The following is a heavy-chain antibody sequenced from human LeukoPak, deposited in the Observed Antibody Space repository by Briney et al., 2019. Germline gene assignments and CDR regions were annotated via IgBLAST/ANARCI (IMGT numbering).Heavy chain of an antibody. CDR3: ARGDDILTGYPSFDY. J-gene: IGHJ4*02. CDR2: IFYTESA. V-gene: IGHV4-59*01. CDR1: GASITSYY. Sequence: SETLSLTCTVSGASITSYYWSWIRQPPGKGLKCIGYIFYTESANYNPSLKSRVTISVDTSKNQFSLKLSSVTAADTAVYYCARGDDILTGYPSFDYWGQGTLVTVSS. D-gene: IGHD3-9*01.